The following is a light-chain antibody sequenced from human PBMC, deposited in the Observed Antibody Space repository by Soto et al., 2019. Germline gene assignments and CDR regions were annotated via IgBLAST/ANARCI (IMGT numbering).Light chain of an antibody. J-gene: IGLJ1*01. V-gene: IGLV1-44*01. CDR1: SSNIGSNT. CDR3: AAWDDSLNYV. CDR2: SNN. Sequence: QSVLTQPPSASGTPGQRVTISCSGSSSNIGSNTVNWYQQLPGTAPKLLIYSNNQRPSGVPDRFSGSKSGTSASLAISGLQSEDAADYYCAAWDDSLNYVFGTGTKLTVL.